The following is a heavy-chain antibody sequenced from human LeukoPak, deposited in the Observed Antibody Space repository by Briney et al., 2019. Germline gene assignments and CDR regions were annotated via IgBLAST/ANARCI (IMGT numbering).Heavy chain of an antibody. V-gene: IGHV4-61*02. CDR3: ARAYYYDSSGYSQY. D-gene: IGHD3-22*01. J-gene: IGHJ4*02. CDR2: IYTSGST. Sequence: SQTLSLTCTVSGGSISSGSYYWSWIRQPAGKGLEWIGRIYTSGSTNYNPSLKSRVTISVDTSKNQFSLKLSSVTAADTAVYCCARAYYYDSSGYSQYWGQGTLVTVSS. CDR1: GGSISSGSYY.